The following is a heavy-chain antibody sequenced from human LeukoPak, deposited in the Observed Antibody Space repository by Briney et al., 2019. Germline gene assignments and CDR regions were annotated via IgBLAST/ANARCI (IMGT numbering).Heavy chain of an antibody. Sequence: SETLSLTCAVYGGSFSGYYWAWIRQPPGKGLEWIGEINYSGSTNYNPSLKSRVTISVDTSKNQFSLKLSSVTAADTAVYYCARGKKTNWNYGYWFDPWGQGTLVTVSS. J-gene: IGHJ5*02. CDR3: ARGKKTNWNYGYWFDP. D-gene: IGHD1-7*01. CDR1: GGSFSGYY. V-gene: IGHV4-34*01. CDR2: INYSGST.